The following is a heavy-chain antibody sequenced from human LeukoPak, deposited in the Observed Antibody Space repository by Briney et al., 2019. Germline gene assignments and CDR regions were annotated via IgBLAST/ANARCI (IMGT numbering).Heavy chain of an antibody. CDR3: ATREMVAAFDY. CDR1: GYTLTELS. V-gene: IGHV1-24*01. CDR2: FDPKDGET. Sequence: ASVKVSCKVSGYTLTELSMHWVRQAPGKGLEWMGGFDPKDGETINEQKFQGRVTMTEDTSTDTAYMELSSLRSEDTAVYYCATREMVAAFDYWGQGTLVTVSS. J-gene: IGHJ4*02. D-gene: IGHD2-15*01.